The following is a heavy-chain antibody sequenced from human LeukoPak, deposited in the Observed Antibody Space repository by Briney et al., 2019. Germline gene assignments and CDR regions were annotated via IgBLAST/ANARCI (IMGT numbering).Heavy chain of an antibody. J-gene: IGHJ4*02. Sequence: PGGSLRLSCAASGFTFNRYGMHWVRQAPGKGLEGVAYIGHDGSNKYYADSVKGRFTISRDSSKNTLYLQMNSLRAEDTAVYYCARDVRIVYYDRSPDYWGQGTLVTVSS. CDR1: GFTFNRYG. CDR2: IGHDGSNK. V-gene: IGHV3-30*02. D-gene: IGHD3-22*01. CDR3: ARDVRIVYYDRSPDY.